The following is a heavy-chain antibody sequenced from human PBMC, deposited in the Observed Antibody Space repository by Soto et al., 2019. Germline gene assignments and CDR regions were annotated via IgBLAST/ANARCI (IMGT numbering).Heavy chain of an antibody. V-gene: IGHV1-8*01. CDR1: GYTFTSYD. CDR3: ARGYYDFWSGSARGTYYYYGMDV. CDR2: MNPNSGNT. J-gene: IGHJ6*02. D-gene: IGHD3-3*01. Sequence: QVQLVQSGAEVKKPGASVKVSCKASGYTFTSYDINWVRQATGQGLEWMGWMNPNSGNTGYAQKLQGRITMTRNTSRSTAYMELSSLRSEDTAVYYCARGYYDFWSGSARGTYYYYGMDVWGQGTTVTVSS.